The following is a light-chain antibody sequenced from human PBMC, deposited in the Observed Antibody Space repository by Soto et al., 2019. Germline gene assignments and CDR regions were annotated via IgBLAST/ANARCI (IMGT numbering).Light chain of an antibody. V-gene: IGKV3-11*01. J-gene: IGKJ1*01. CDR1: QSVSSY. Sequence: EIVLTQSPATLSLSPGERATLSGRASQSVSSYLAWYQQKPGQAPRLLIYDASNRATGIPARFSGSGSGTDFTLTISSLEPEDFAFYYCQQRSNWPGTFGQGTKVEIK. CDR3: QQRSNWPGT. CDR2: DAS.